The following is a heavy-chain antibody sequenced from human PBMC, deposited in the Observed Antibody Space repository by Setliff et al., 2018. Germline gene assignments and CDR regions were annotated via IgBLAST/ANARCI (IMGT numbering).Heavy chain of an antibody. CDR2: IKGDGSEK. J-gene: IGHJ5*02. CDR3: ARLRAPGSHGLDP. Sequence: PGGSLRLSCAASGFRFSRHWMTWVRQAPGKGLEWVANIKGDGSEKFYLASVKGRFTISRDNAKTSLYLQMNSLRADDTAVYYCARLRAPGSHGLDPWGQGTLVTVSS. V-gene: IGHV3-7*01. D-gene: IGHD3-10*01. CDR1: GFRFSRHW.